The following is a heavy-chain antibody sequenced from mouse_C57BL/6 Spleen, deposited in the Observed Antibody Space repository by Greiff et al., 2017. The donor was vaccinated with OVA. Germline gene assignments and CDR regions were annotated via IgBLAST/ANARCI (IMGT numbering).Heavy chain of an antibody. V-gene: IGHV1-52*01. Sequence: VKLQQPGAELVRPGSSVKLSCKASGYTFTSYWMHWVKQRPIQGLEWIGNIDPSDSETHYNQKFKDKATLTVDKSSSTAYMQLSSLTSEDSAVYYCAREGDWDYAMDYWGQGTSVTVSS. J-gene: IGHJ4*01. D-gene: IGHD4-1*01. CDR1: GYTFTSYW. CDR3: AREGDWDYAMDY. CDR2: IDPSDSET.